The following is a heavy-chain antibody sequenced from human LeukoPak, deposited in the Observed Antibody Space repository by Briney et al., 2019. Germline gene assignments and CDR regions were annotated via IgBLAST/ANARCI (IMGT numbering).Heavy chain of an antibody. Sequence: ASVKVSCKTSGYSFTYYYMHWVRQAPGQGLEWMGWINHNSGGTSSEQKFQGRVTMTRDTSITTVYMEVSWLTSDDTAIYYCARADRLHGGPYLIGPWGQGTLVTVSS. CDR3: ARADRLHGGPYLIGP. J-gene: IGHJ5*02. V-gene: IGHV1-2*02. D-gene: IGHD2-21*01. CDR2: INHNSGGT. CDR1: GYSFTYYY.